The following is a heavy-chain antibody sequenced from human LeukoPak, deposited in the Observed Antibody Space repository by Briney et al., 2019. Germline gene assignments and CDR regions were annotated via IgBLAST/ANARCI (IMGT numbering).Heavy chain of an antibody. CDR2: MNPNSGNT. CDR1: GYTFTSYY. J-gene: IGHJ6*02. V-gene: IGHV1-8*02. Sequence: ASVKVSCKASGYTFTSYYMHWVRRATGQGLEWMGWMNPNSGNTGYAQKFQGRVTMTRNTPISTAYMELSSLRSEDTAVYYCAREKYGMDVWGQGTTVTVSS. CDR3: AREKYGMDV.